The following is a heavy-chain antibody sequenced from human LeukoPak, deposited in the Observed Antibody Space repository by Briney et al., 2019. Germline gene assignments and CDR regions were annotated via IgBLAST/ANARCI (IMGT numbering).Heavy chain of an antibody. V-gene: IGHV3-23*01. CDR1: GFTFSTYA. CDR2: IRGDGATK. CDR3: AKDQYRDYFRGADY. Sequence: PGGSLRLSCAASGFTFSTYAMTWVRQAPGKGLEWVSAIRGDGATKFYADSAKGRFTVSRDNSKNTLYLQMNSLRAEDTAVYYCAKDQYRDYFRGADYWGQGTLVTVSS. D-gene: IGHD2/OR15-2a*01. J-gene: IGHJ4*02.